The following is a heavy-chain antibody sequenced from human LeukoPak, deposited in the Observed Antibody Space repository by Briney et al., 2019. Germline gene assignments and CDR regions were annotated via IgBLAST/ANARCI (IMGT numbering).Heavy chain of an antibody. CDR2: IIGSGGIT. J-gene: IGHJ5*02. CDR3: AKDSEFYSGSYAWFDP. CDR1: GFTFSNYG. Sequence: GGSLRLSCAASGFTFSNYGMNWVRQAPGKGLEWISGIIGSGGITYYADSVKGRFTISRDNSKNTLFLQMNSLRAEDTAVYYCAKDSEFYSGSYAWFDPWGQGTLVTVSS. V-gene: IGHV3-23*01. D-gene: IGHD1-26*01.